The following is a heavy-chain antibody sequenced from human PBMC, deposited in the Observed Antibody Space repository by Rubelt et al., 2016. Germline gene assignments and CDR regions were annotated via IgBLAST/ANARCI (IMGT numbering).Heavy chain of an antibody. CDR3: AKGAFSGVITYFDY. Sequence: QVQLVESGGGVVQPGRSLRLSCAASGFTFSSYGMHWVRQAPGKGLEWVAVISYDGSNKYYADSVKGRFTISRDNSKNTLYLQMNSLRAEDTAVYYCAKGAFSGVITYFDYWGQGTLVTVSS. CDR1: GFTFSSYG. D-gene: IGHD3-22*01. J-gene: IGHJ4*02. V-gene: IGHV3-30*18. CDR2: ISYDGSNK.